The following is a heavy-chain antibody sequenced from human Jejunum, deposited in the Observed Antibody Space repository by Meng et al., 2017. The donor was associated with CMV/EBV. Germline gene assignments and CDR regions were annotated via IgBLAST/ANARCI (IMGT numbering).Heavy chain of an antibody. J-gene: IGHJ4*02. CDR1: GFTFSSHA. V-gene: IGHV3-30*04. CDR2: TSYDGNTQ. CDR3: ARDGGGFNSSPFDH. Sequence: GFTFSSHAMHGVRQDPGKGLEWVAVTSYDGNTQYYTGSVKGRFTISRDNSDNMLYLQMNSLRADDTAVYYCARDGGGFNSSPFDHWGQGTLVTVSS. D-gene: IGHD6-13*01.